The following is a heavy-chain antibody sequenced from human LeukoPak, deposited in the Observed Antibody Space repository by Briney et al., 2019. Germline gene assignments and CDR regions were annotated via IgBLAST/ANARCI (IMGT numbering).Heavy chain of an antibody. CDR1: GFTTHYW. J-gene: IGHJ6*03. CDR3: TGGSYKGLSGEYYYYMDV. D-gene: IGHD4/OR15-4a*01. CDR2: IDLDGRVP. V-gene: IGHV3-7*01. Sequence: PGGSLRLSCTASGFTTHYWLNWVRQAPGKGREWVVNIDLDGRVPRYVDSVDGQFTSPSDSAKNALALQMHSLRADDTAVYYCTGGSYKGLSGEYYYYMDVWGTGTTVTVSS.